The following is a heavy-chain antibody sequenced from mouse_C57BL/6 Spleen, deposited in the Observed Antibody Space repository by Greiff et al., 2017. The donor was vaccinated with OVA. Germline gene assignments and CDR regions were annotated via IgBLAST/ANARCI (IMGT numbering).Heavy chain of an antibody. D-gene: IGHD2-2*01. CDR1: GYTFTSYW. Sequence: QVQLQQPGAELVKPGASVKLSCKASGYTFTSYWMQWVQQRPGQGLEWIGEIDPSDSYTNYNQKFKGKATLTVDTSSSTAYMQLSSLTSEDSAVYYCARRGGYDPFAYWGQGTLVTVSA. CDR3: ARRGGYDPFAY. J-gene: IGHJ3*01. CDR2: IDPSDSYT. V-gene: IGHV1-50*01.